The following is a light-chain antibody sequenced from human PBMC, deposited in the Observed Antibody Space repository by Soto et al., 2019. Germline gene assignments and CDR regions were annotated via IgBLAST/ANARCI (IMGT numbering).Light chain of an antibody. Sequence: EIVLTQSPGTLSLSPGGRATLSCEASQSVNNNYLAWYQHKPGQAPRLLIYGASSRATGIPDRFSGSGSGTDFTLTIRRLEPEDFAVYYCQQYDTSLPYTFGGGTKV. CDR3: QQYDTSLPYT. CDR2: GAS. J-gene: IGKJ4*01. V-gene: IGKV3-20*01. CDR1: QSVNNNY.